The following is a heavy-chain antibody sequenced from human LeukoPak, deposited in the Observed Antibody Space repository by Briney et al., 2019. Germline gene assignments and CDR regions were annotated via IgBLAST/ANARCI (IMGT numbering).Heavy chain of an antibody. D-gene: IGHD1-1*01. Sequence: KPSETLSLTCAVYGGSFSGYYWSWIRQPPGKGLEWIGEINHSGSTNYNPSLKSRVTISVDTSRNQFSLKLSSVTAADTAVYYCAGGWRDWGQGTLVTVSS. J-gene: IGHJ4*02. CDR1: GGSFSGYY. CDR3: AGGWRD. CDR2: INHSGST. V-gene: IGHV4-34*01.